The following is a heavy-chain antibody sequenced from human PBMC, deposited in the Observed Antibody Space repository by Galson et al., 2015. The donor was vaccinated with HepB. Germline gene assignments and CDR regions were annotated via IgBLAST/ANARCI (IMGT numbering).Heavy chain of an antibody. Sequence: SLRLSCAASGFTFRNYWMNWVRQAPGKGLEWVAIIKQDGSEKFYADSVKGRFTISRDNSKNSVYLQMNSLRPEDTAVYYCARVDDTGDTPVYPLYVLVVWGQGDTVAVSS. CDR3: ARVDDTGDTPVYPLYVLVV. J-gene: IGHJ6*02. CDR1: GFTFRNYW. D-gene: IGHD2-8*01. V-gene: IGHV3-7*01. CDR2: IKQDGSEK.